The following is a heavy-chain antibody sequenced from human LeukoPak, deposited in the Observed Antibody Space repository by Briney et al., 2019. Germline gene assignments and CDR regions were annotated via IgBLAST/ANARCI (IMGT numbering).Heavy chain of an antibody. V-gene: IGHV3-11*01. CDR3: ARRISSSSSGFDY. Sequence: GGSLRLSCAASGLTLNDYSMGWIRQAPGKGLEWVSSISSSGSTIYSVDSVKGRFSISRDNAKNSLYLQMNSLRADDTAVYYCARRISSSSSGFDYWGQGTLVTVSS. J-gene: IGHJ4*02. CDR1: GLTLNDYS. D-gene: IGHD6-13*01. CDR2: ISSSGSTI.